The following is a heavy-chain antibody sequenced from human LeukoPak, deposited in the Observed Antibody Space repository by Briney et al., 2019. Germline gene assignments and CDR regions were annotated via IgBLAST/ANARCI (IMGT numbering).Heavy chain of an antibody. Sequence: GGSLRLSCAASGFTFSSYAMSWVRQAPGKGLEWVSSVSGSGGNTYYADSVKGRFTISRDNSKNTLYMQMNSLRAEDTAVYYCAKLVTHFDYWGQGTLVTVSS. D-gene: IGHD4-23*01. V-gene: IGHV3-23*01. J-gene: IGHJ4*02. CDR1: GFTFSSYA. CDR3: AKLVTHFDY. CDR2: VSGSGGNT.